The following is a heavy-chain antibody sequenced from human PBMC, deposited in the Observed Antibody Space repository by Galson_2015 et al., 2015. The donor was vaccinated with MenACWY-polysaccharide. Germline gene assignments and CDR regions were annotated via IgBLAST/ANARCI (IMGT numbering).Heavy chain of an antibody. D-gene: IGHD3-16*01. CDR2: ISYDGGT. J-gene: IGHJ5*02. V-gene: IGHV4-31*03. Sequence: TLSLTCTVSGDSITSGPYFWSWIRQHPGGGLEWLASISYDGGTYYNPSLNSRVTISIDTPKNQCSLKLNSVTAADTAVYYCVRGGRAVSNINWFDPWGQGTLVTVSS. CDR3: VRGGRAVSNINWFDP. CDR1: GDSITSGPYF.